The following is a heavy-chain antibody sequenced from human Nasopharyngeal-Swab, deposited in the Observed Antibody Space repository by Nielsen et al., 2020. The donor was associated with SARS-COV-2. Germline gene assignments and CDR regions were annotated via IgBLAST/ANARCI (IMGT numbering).Heavy chain of an antibody. Sequence: SLEISCAASGFTFDDYAMHWVRQAPGKGPEWVSGISWNSGSIGYADSVKGRFTISRDNAKNSLYLQMNSLRAEDTALYYCATLTGYGSEGYYGMDVWGQGTTVTVSS. CDR1: GFTFDDYA. V-gene: IGHV3-9*01. J-gene: IGHJ6*02. D-gene: IGHD6-19*01. CDR2: ISWNSGSI. CDR3: ATLTGYGSEGYYGMDV.